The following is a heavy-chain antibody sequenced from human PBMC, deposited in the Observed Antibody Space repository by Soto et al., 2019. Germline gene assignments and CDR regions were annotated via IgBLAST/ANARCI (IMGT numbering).Heavy chain of an antibody. V-gene: IGHV3-23*01. CDR3: AIGEDDYGDQVNFDF. CDR2: ISGSGGTA. Sequence: EVQLLDSGGGLVQPGGSLRLSCAASGFTFSSYGMSWVRQAPGKGLERVSAISGSGGTASYADSVKGRFTISRDNSKNTLYLQMNSLRVEDTAIYYCAIGEDDYGDQVNFDFWGQGPLVPVSS. J-gene: IGHJ4*02. CDR1: GFTFSSYG. D-gene: IGHD4-17*01.